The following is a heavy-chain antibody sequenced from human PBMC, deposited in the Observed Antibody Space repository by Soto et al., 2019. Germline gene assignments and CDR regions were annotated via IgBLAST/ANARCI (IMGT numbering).Heavy chain of an antibody. Sequence: GSLSLSCAATGFLFSSYWMHWVRQAPGKGLEWVSRIEGDGSSTTSADSVKGRFTVSRDDARNTLYLQMSSLRADDTAIYYCAREGLDTAGFFDVWGQGTMVTVSS. D-gene: IGHD6-13*01. CDR1: GFLFSSYW. V-gene: IGHV3-74*01. CDR3: AREGLDTAGFFDV. J-gene: IGHJ3*01. CDR2: IEGDGSST.